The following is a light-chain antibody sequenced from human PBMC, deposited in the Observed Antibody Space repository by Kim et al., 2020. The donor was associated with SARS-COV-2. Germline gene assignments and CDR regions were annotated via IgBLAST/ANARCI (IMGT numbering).Light chain of an antibody. V-gene: IGKV1-17*03. Sequence: ASVGDSVTITCRASQAIGNYLVWFQQKPGKGPKRLNYAASTLESGVPSRFGGSGSGTEFTLTISSLQPEDSATYFCLQHNVYPLTFGGGTKVDIK. J-gene: IGKJ4*01. CDR3: LQHNVYPLT. CDR2: AAS. CDR1: QAIGNY.